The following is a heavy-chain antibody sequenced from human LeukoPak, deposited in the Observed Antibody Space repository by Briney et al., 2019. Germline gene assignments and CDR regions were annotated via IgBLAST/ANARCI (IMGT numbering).Heavy chain of an antibody. Sequence: GGSLRLSCAASGFTFDDYGLSWVRQVPGKGLEWVSGLNWNGASTGYADSVKGRFTISRDNAKTSLYLQMNSLRAEDTALYYCARRRVTFVRGVDITSYYFDYWGQGTLVTVSS. D-gene: IGHD3-10*01. J-gene: IGHJ4*02. V-gene: IGHV3-20*04. CDR1: GFTFDDYG. CDR2: LNWNGAST. CDR3: ARRRVTFVRGVDITSYYFDY.